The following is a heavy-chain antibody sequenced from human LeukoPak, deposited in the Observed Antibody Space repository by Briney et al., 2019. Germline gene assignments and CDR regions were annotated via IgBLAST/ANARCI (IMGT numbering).Heavy chain of an antibody. CDR1: GFTFSSYS. D-gene: IGHD4-17*01. CDR2: ISSSSSYI. CDR3: ARDLNGDYVTPYYFDY. Sequence: GGSLRLSCAASGFTFSSYSMNWVRQAPGKGLEWVSYISSSSSYIYYADSVKGRFTISRDNAKNSLYLQMNSLRAEDTAVYYCARDLNGDYVTPYYFDYWGQGTLVTVSS. J-gene: IGHJ4*02. V-gene: IGHV3-21*05.